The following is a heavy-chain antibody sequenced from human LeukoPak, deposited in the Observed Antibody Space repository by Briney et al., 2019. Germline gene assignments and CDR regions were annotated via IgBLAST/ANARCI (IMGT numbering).Heavy chain of an antibody. J-gene: IGHJ4*02. V-gene: IGHV4-59*01. D-gene: IGHD3-10*01. CDR2: ICYSGST. CDR3: ARGAMVRGVTKFDY. Sequence: PSETLSLTCTVSGGSISSYYWSWIRQPPGKGLEWIGYICYSGSTNYNPSLKSRVTISVDTSKNQFSLKLSSVTAADTAVYYCARGAMVRGVTKFDYWGQGTLVTVSS. CDR1: GGSISSYY.